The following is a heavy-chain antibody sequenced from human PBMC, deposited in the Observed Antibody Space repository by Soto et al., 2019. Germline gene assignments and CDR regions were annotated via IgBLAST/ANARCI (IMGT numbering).Heavy chain of an antibody. CDR3: ARTAMVRGVIVFDY. D-gene: IGHD3-10*01. V-gene: IGHV4-59*08. Sequence: SETLSLTCTVSGGSISSYYWSWIRQPPGKGLEWIGYIYYSGSTNYNPSLKSRVTISVDTSKNQFSLKLSSVTAADTAVYYCARTAMVRGVIVFDYWGQGTLVTVSS. CDR1: GGSISSYY. CDR2: IYYSGST. J-gene: IGHJ4*02.